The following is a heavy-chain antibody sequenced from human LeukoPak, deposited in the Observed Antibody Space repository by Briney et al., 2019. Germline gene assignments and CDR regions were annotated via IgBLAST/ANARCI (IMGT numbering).Heavy chain of an antibody. CDR1: GFTFSDYS. Sequence: GGSLRLSCAVSGFTFSDYSMNWVRQASGKGLEWASYISSSSRTIYYAESVKGRFTISRDNAKKSLYLQMNSLRDEDTAVYYCARAFYFGSGGDPWGQGTLVTVSS. D-gene: IGHD3-10*01. J-gene: IGHJ5*02. CDR2: ISSSSRTI. V-gene: IGHV3-48*02. CDR3: ARAFYFGSGGDP.